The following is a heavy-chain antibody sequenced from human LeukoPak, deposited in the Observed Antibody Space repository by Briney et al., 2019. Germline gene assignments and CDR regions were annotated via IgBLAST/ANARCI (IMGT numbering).Heavy chain of an antibody. CDR1: GGSITTTNW. D-gene: IGHD1-14*01. CDR2: IHRSGSP. J-gene: IGHJ4*02. V-gene: IGHV4/OR15-8*01. CDR3: AREILGGFNPGAY. Sequence: PSETLSLTCGVSGGSITTTNWWSWVRQPPGKGLEWIGEIHRSGSPNYNPSLQSRVTISIDRSRNQIVLELSSVTAADTAFYYCAREILGGFNPGAYWGQGTLVTVSS.